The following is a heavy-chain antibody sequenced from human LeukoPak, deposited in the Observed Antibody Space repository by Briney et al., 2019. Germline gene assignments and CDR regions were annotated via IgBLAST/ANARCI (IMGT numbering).Heavy chain of an antibody. Sequence: GGSLRLSCAASGFTFSSYEMNWVRQAPGKGLEWVSYISSTGTTIYYADSVKGRFTISRDNSKNTLYLQMNSLRAEDTAVYYCAREARGLLWFGELLPYYYMDVWGKGTTVTISS. J-gene: IGHJ6*03. V-gene: IGHV3-48*03. CDR1: GFTFSSYE. CDR2: ISSTGTTI. D-gene: IGHD3-10*01. CDR3: AREARGLLWFGELLPYYYMDV.